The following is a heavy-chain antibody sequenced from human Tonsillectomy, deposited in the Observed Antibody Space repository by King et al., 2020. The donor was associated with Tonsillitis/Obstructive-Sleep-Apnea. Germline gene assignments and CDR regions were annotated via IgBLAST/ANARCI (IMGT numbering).Heavy chain of an antibody. CDR1: GFTFSSYA. CDR2: ISGSGGST. D-gene: IGHD2-21*01. J-gene: IGHJ3*02. V-gene: IGHV3-23*04. Sequence: VQLVESGGGLVQPGGSLRLSCAASGFTFSSYAMSWVRQAPGKGLEWVSAISGSGGSTYYADSVKGRFTISRDNSKNTLYLQMNSLRAEDTAVYYCAKERLYFGGDCYWAFDIWGQGTMVTVSS. CDR3: AKERLYFGGDCYWAFDI.